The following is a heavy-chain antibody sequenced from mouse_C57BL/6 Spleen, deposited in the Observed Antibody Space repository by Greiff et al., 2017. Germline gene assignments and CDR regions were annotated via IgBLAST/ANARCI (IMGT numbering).Heavy chain of an antibody. J-gene: IGHJ2*01. D-gene: IGHD2-4*01. Sequence: QVQLQQSGAELVRPGASVTLSCKASGYTFTDYEMHWVKQTPVHGLEWIGAIDPETGGTAYNQKFKGKAILTADKSSSTAYMELRSLTSEDSAVYYCTRGRLRPDYWGQGTTLTGSS. V-gene: IGHV1-15*01. CDR3: TRGRLRPDY. CDR2: IDPETGGT. CDR1: GYTFTDYE.